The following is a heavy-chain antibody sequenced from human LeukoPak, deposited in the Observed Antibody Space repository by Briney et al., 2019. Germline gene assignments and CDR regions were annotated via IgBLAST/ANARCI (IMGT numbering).Heavy chain of an antibody. CDR3: ARDTFSGYANDAFDI. V-gene: IGHV3-21*01. CDR1: GFTFSSHS. D-gene: IGHD5-12*01. Sequence: GGSLRLSCAASGFTFSSHSMNWVRQAPGKGLEWVSSISSSSSYIYYADSVKGRFTISRDNAKNSLYLQMNSLRAEDTAVYYCARDTFSGYANDAFDIWGQGTMVTVSS. J-gene: IGHJ3*02. CDR2: ISSSSSYI.